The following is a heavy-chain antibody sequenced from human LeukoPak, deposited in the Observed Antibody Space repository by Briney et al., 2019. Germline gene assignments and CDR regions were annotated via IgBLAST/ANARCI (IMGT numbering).Heavy chain of an antibody. V-gene: IGHV1-18*01. Sequence: ASVKVSCKASGYTFTSYGISWVRQAPGQGLEWMGWISAYNGNTNYAQKLQGRVTMTTDTSTSTAYMELRGLRSDDTAVYYCARDSYDSSGYYYLPLDYWGQGTLVTVSS. CDR1: GYTFTSYG. CDR3: ARDSYDSSGYYYLPLDY. D-gene: IGHD3-22*01. CDR2: ISAYNGNT. J-gene: IGHJ4*02.